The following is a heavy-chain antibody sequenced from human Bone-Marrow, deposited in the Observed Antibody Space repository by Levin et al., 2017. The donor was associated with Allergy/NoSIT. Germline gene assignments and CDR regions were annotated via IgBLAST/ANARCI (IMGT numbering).Heavy chain of an antibody. CDR3: ARAMVVRGVTSVGPFDY. J-gene: IGHJ4*02. V-gene: IGHV4-59*01. CDR1: GGSTNTYY. CDR2: VYNSGST. D-gene: IGHD3-10*01. Sequence: SETLSLTCTVSGGSTNTYYWIWIRQPPGKGLEWIGSVYNSGSTDYNPSLKSRATIFIDTSKDQFSLEVTSVTAADTAVYYCARAMVVRGVTSVGPFDYWSQGTLVTV.